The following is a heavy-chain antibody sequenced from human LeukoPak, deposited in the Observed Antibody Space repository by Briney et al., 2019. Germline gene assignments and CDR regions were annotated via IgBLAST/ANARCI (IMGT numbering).Heavy chain of an antibody. D-gene: IGHD3-10*01. CDR1: GFTFSSYA. CDR2: ISGSGGST. J-gene: IGHJ3*02. V-gene: IGHV3-23*01. Sequence: PGGSLRLSCAASGFTFSSYAMSWVRQAPGKGLEWVSTISGSGGSTYYADSVKGRFAISRDNSKNTLYLQMNSLRAEDTAVYYCAKDEPHPWLGGWYAFDIWGQGTMVTVSS. CDR3: AKDEPHPWLGGWYAFDI.